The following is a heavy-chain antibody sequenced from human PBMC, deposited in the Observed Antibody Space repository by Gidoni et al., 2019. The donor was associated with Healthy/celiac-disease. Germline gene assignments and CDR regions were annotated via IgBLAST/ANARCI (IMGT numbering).Heavy chain of an antibody. CDR1: GFSLSTSGMC. CDR2: IDWDDDK. D-gene: IGHD3-10*01. CDR3: ARIRSLPLLWFREFYGMDV. J-gene: IGHJ6*02. V-gene: IGHV2-70*01. Sequence: QVTLRESGPALVKPTQTLTLTCTFSGFSLSTSGMCVSWIRQPPGKALEWLALIDWDDDKYYSTSLKTRLTISKDTSKNQVVLTMTNMDPVDTATYYCARIRSLPLLWFREFYGMDVWGQGTTVTVSS.